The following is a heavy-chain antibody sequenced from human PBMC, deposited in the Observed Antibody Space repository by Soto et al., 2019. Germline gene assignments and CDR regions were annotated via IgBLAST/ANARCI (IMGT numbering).Heavy chain of an antibody. CDR1: GFTFTRSA. D-gene: IGHD4-17*01. J-gene: IGHJ4*02. Sequence: SVKVSCKASGFTFTRSAVQWVRQARGQRPEWIGWISAYNGNTNYAQKFQERVTMTTDTSTSTAYMELRSLRSEDTAMYYCAKDLHGDRDGYHYGADSWGQGTLVTVSS. V-gene: IGHV1-58*01. CDR3: AKDLHGDRDGYHYGADS. CDR2: ISAYNGNT.